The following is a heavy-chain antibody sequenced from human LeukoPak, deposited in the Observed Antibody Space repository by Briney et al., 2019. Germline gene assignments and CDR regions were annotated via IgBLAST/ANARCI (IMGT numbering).Heavy chain of an antibody. J-gene: IGHJ3*02. Sequence: SETLSLTCTVSGYSISSGYYWGWIRQPPGKGLEWVGSIYHSGSTYYNPSLKSRVTISVDTSKNQFSLKLSSVTAADTAVYYCARPLYYYDSSGRNDAFDIWGQGTMVTVSS. CDR3: ARPLYYYDSSGRNDAFDI. CDR2: IYHSGST. V-gene: IGHV4-38-2*02. CDR1: GYSISSGYY. D-gene: IGHD3-22*01.